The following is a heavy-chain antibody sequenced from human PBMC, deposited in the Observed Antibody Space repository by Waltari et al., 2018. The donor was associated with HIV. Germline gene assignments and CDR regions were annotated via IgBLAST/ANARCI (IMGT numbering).Heavy chain of an antibody. CDR3: ARDRPGVTLYYFDY. D-gene: IGHD3-3*01. J-gene: IGHJ4*02. CDR2: ISSSSSYI. Sequence: EVQLVESGGGLVKPGGSLRLSCAASGFTFSRYSITWVLQATGKGPGWGSAISSSSSYIYYADSVKGRFTMSRDNAKNSLYLQMNILLAEDTAVYYCARDRPGVTLYYFDYWVQGTLVTVSS. V-gene: IGHV3-21*01. CDR1: GFTFSRYS.